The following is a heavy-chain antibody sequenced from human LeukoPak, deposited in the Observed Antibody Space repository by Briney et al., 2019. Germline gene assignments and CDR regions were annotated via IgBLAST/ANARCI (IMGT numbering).Heavy chain of an antibody. V-gene: IGHV3-74*01. Sequence: GGSLRLSCVASRFAFSNYWMHWFRQAPGKGLVWVSRINSGGNRTNYADSVKGRFAISRDNAKNTMYLQMNSLRVEDTAVYYCARGGDCGGTTCYDDGFDIWGQGTMVTVSS. CDR3: ARGGDCGGTTCYDDGFDI. CDR2: INSGGNRT. D-gene: IGHD2-2*01. CDR1: RFAFSNYW. J-gene: IGHJ3*02.